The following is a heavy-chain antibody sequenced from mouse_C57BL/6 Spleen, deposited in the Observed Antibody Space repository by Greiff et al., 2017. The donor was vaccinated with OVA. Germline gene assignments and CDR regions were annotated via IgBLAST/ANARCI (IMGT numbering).Heavy chain of an antibody. CDR2: IDPEDGDT. V-gene: IGHV14-2*01. Sequence: EVQRLQSGAELVKPGASVKLSCTASGFNIKDYYMHWVKQRPEQGLEWIGRIDPEDGDTKYAPKFQGKATITADTSSNTAYLQLSSLTSEDTAVYYCAGDYDGYEGYWGQGTLVTVSA. J-gene: IGHJ3*01. CDR1: GFNIKDYY. D-gene: IGHD2-3*01. CDR3: AGDYDGYEGY.